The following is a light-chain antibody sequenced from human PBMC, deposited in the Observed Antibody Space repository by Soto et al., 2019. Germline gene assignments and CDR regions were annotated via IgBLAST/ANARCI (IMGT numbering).Light chain of an antibody. V-gene: IGLV2-23*01. Sequence: QSVLTQPASVCGSPGQSITISCTGTSSDVEYYNLVSWYQLHPGKAPKLMIYEGSKRPSGVSNRFSGSKSGNTASLTISGLQAEDEADYYCCSYAGSSIVVFGGGTKLTVL. CDR1: SSDVEYYNL. J-gene: IGLJ2*01. CDR2: EGS. CDR3: CSYAGSSIVV.